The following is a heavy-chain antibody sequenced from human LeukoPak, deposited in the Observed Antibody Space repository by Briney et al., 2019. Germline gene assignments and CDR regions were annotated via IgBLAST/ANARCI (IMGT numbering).Heavy chain of an antibody. CDR3: ARDSAITMVRGVILDY. J-gene: IGHJ4*02. Sequence: PGGSLRLSCAASGFTFSSYWMSWVRQAPGKGLEWVANIKQDGSEKYYVASVKGRFTISRDNAKNSLYLQMNRLRAEDTAVYYCARDSAITMVRGVILDYWGQGTLVTVSS. CDR1: GFTFSSYW. V-gene: IGHV3-7*01. D-gene: IGHD3-10*01. CDR2: IKQDGSEK.